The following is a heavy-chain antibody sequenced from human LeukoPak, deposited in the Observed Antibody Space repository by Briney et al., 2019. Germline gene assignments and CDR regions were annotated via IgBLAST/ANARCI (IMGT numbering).Heavy chain of an antibody. CDR2: IYTSVST. CDR3: ASRSDCSGGSCYDY. Sequence: SQTLSLTCTVSGGSISSGTYYWSWIRQPAGKGLEWIGRIYTSVSTNYNPSLKSRVTISVDTSKNQFSLKLSSVTAADTAVYYCASRSDCSGGSCYDYWGQGTLVTVSS. V-gene: IGHV4-61*02. D-gene: IGHD2-15*01. CDR1: GGSISSGTYY. J-gene: IGHJ4*02.